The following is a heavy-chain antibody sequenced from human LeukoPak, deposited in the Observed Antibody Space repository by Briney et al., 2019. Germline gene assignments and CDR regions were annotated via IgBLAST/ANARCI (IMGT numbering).Heavy chain of an antibody. Sequence: PGGSLRLSCAASGFTVSSNYMSWVRQAPGKGLEWVSVIYSGGSTYYADSVKGRFTISRDNSKNTLYPQMNSLRAEDTAVYYCARDLTGYCSGFDYWGQGTLVTVSS. V-gene: IGHV3-66*01. CDR3: ARDLTGYCSGFDY. CDR2: IYSGGST. D-gene: IGHD3-9*01. J-gene: IGHJ4*02. CDR1: GFTVSSNY.